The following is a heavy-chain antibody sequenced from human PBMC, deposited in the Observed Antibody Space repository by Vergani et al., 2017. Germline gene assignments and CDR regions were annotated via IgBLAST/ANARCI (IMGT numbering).Heavy chain of an antibody. D-gene: IGHD2-15*01. CDR2: ISSSSSTR. CDR1: GFTFSSYS. Sequence: EVQLVESGGGLVQPGGSLRLSCAASGFTFSSYSMNWVRQAPGKGLEWVSYISSSSSTRYYADSVKGRFTISRDNAKNSLYLQMNSLRAEDTAVYYCARMWGYCSGGSCYSSDYWGQGTLVTVSS. V-gene: IGHV3-48*04. J-gene: IGHJ4*02. CDR3: ARMWGYCSGGSCYSSDY.